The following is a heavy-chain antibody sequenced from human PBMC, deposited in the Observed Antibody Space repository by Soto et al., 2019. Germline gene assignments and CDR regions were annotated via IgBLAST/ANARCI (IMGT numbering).Heavy chain of an antibody. J-gene: IGHJ6*02. V-gene: IGHV1-46*01. D-gene: IGHD3-3*01. CDR1: GYTFPSYY. CDR3: ARARFLEWLLGTPHLQYGMDV. Sequence: ASVKVSFQASGYTFPSYYMHWVRQAPGQGLEGMGIIYPSGGSTSYAQKLQGRVTMTRDTSTSTVYMEPNSLRSEDTAVYYCARARFLEWLLGTPHLQYGMDVWGQGTTVTVSS. CDR2: IYPSGGST.